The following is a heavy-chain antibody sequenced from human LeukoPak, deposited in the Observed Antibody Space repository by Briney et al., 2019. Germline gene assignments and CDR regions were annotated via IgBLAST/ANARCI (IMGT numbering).Heavy chain of an antibody. CDR3: ARDSYDSSGYSYFQH. D-gene: IGHD3-22*01. CDR1: GYTFTGYY. V-gene: IGHV1-2*02. CDR2: INPNSGGT. J-gene: IGHJ1*01. Sequence: GASVKVSCKASGYTFTGYYMHWVRQAPGQGLEWMGWINPNSGGTNYAQKFQGRVTMTRDTSISTAYMELSRLRSDDTAVYYCARDSYDSSGYSYFQHWGQGTLVTVSS.